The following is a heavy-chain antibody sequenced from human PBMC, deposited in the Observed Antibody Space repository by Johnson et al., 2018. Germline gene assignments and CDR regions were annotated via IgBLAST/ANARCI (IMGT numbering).Heavy chain of an antibody. CDR2: IIPILGIA. Sequence: QVQLVQSGAEVKKXGSSVKVSCKASGGTFSSYTISWVRQAPGQGLEWMGRIIPILGIANYAQKFQGRVTITADKSTSTAYMELSSLRSEDTAVYYCARPLRGYCSSTSCYELDYWGQGTLVTVSS. J-gene: IGHJ4*02. CDR3: ARPLRGYCSSTSCYELDY. V-gene: IGHV1-69*02. D-gene: IGHD2-2*01. CDR1: GGTFSSYT.